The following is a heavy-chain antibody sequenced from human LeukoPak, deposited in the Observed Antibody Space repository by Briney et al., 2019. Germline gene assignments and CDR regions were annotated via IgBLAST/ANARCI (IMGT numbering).Heavy chain of an antibody. CDR2: ISGSGGST. V-gene: IGHV3-23*01. CDR1: GFTFSSYA. CDR3: ARDIVGDYGGNEDY. J-gene: IGHJ4*02. Sequence: PGGSLRLSCAASGFTFSSYAMSWVRQAPGKGLEWVSAISGSGGSTYYADSVKGRFTISRDNSKNTLYLQMNSLRAEDTAVYYCARDIVGDYGGNEDYWGQGTLVTVSS. D-gene: IGHD4-23*01.